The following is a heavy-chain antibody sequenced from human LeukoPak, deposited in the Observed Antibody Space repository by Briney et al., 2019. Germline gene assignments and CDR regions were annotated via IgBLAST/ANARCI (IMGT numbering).Heavy chain of an antibody. CDR3: ARDGADSSGYY. J-gene: IGHJ4*02. Sequence: GGSLRLSCAASGFTFSSYAMHWVRQAPGKGLEWVAVISYDGSNKYYADSVKGRFTISRDNSKDTLYLQMNSLRAEDTAVYYCARDGADSSGYYWGQGTLVTVSS. CDR2: ISYDGSNK. D-gene: IGHD3-22*01. CDR1: GFTFSSYA. V-gene: IGHV3-30-3*01.